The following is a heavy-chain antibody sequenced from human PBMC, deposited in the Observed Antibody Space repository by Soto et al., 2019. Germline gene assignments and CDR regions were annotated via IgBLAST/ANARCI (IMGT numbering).Heavy chain of an antibody. D-gene: IGHD3-9*01. CDR3: ASHYDILNYYFDY. Sequence: GGSLRLSCAASGFTFSSYAMHWVRQAPGKGLEWVAVISYDGSNKYYADSVKGRFTISRDNSKNTLYLQMNSLRAEDTAVYYCASHYDILNYYFDYWGQGTPVTVSS. CDR1: GFTFSSYA. V-gene: IGHV3-30-3*01. CDR2: ISYDGSNK. J-gene: IGHJ4*02.